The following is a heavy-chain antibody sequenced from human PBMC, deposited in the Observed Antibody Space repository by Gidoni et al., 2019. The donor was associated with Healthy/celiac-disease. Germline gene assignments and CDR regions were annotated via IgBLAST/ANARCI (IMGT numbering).Heavy chain of an antibody. J-gene: IGHJ3*02. CDR3: ARFSLSGSYLHDAFDI. CDR1: GYTFTSYY. D-gene: IGHD1-26*01. Sequence: QVQLVQSGAEVKKPGASVKVSCKASGYTFTSYYMHWVRQAPGQGLEWMGIINPSGGSTSYAQKFQGRVTMTRDTSTSTVYMELSSLRSEDTAVYYCARFSLSGSYLHDAFDIWGQGTMVTVSS. CDR2: INPSGGST. V-gene: IGHV1-46*01.